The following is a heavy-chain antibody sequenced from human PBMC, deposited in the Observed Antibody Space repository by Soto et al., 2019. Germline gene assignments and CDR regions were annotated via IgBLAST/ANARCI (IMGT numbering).Heavy chain of an antibody. Sequence: PGGSLRLSCTASGFTFSSQWLHWVRQAPGKGLMWISRILSDGTTTNYADSVKGRFTVSRDNAKKTMSLQMNNLRAEDTAVYYCATWRGGYTYGLDHWGQGTPVTVSS. CDR2: ILSDGTTT. D-gene: IGHD5-18*01. J-gene: IGHJ4*02. CDR1: GFTFSSQW. CDR3: ATWRGGYTYGLDH. V-gene: IGHV3-74*01.